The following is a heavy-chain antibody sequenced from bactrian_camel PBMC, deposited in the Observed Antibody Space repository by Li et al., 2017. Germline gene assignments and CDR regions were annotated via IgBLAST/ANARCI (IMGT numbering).Heavy chain of an antibody. CDR1: GFFFGNYY. V-gene: IGHV3S10*01. CDR2: LYTDGIT. J-gene: IGHJ4*01. CDR3: VYTFGASCALTANHAQGEKGAF. Sequence: DVQLVESGGGLVQPGGSLRVSCVASGFFFGNYYMSWVRQAPGKGLEWVSNLYTDGITHYADSVKGRFTISKDNAKSTLYLEMKSLKPEDTGMYYCVYTFGASCALTANHAQGEKGAFWGQGTQVTVS. D-gene: IGHD2*01.